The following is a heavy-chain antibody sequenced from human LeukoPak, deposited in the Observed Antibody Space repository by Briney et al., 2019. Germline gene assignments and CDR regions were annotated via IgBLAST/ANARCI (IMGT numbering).Heavy chain of an antibody. CDR1: GSTFSSYG. J-gene: IGHJ5*02. Sequence: GGSLRLSCAASGSTFSSYGMSWVRQAPGKGLEWVSGINWNGGSTGYADSVKGRFTISRDNAKNSLYLQMNSLRAEDTALYHCARNPGPVNWFDPWGQGTLVTVSS. CDR2: INWNGGST. D-gene: IGHD1-14*01. CDR3: ARNPGPVNWFDP. V-gene: IGHV3-20*01.